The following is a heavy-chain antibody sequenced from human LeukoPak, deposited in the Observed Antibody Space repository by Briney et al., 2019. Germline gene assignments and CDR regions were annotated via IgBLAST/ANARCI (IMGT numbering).Heavy chain of an antibody. CDR2: VYYSGTT. CDR1: GGPISSYY. CDR3: TARQAIAGDFAS. V-gene: IGHV4-59*01. J-gene: IGHJ4*02. Sequence: SSETLSLTCTVSGGPISSYYWTWVRQPPGKGLEWIGNVYYSGTTNYSPSLTSRLTISLDTSKNQFWLKLNSVTAADTAVYYCTARQAIAGDFASWGQGALVTVSS. D-gene: IGHD6-19*01.